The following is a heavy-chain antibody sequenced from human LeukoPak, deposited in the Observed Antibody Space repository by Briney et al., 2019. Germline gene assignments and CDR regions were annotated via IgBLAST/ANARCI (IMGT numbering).Heavy chain of an antibody. V-gene: IGHV1-18*01. J-gene: IGHJ5*02. D-gene: IGHD3-3*01. Sequence: ASVKVSCKASGYTFTSYGISWARQAPGQGLEWMGWISAYNGNTNYAQKLQGRVTMTTDTSTSTAYMELRSLRSDDTAVYYCARGVYDFWSGWEFDPWGQGTLVTVSS. CDR2: ISAYNGNT. CDR1: GYTFTSYG. CDR3: ARGVYDFWSGWEFDP.